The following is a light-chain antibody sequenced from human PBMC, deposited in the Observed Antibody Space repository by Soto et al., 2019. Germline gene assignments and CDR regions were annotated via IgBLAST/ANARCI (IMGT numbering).Light chain of an antibody. Sequence: QSVLTQPPSASGTPGQRVTTSCSGSSSNIGSNTVHWYQQLPGTAPKLLIYSNNQRPSGVSDRFSGAKSGTSASLALSGLQSEDEADYYCAAWDDSLNGRVFGGGTKLTVL. V-gene: IGLV1-44*01. CDR1: SSNIGSNT. CDR2: SNN. J-gene: IGLJ2*01. CDR3: AAWDDSLNGRV.